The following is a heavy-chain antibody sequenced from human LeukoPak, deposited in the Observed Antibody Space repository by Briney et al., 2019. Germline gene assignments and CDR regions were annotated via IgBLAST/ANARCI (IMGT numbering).Heavy chain of an antibody. CDR2: MNPNSGNT. V-gene: IGHV1-8*02. D-gene: IGHD6-13*01. CDR1: GGTFSSYA. CDR3: ARLTYSSSWPYYYYYYMDV. Sequence: ASVKVSCKASGGTFSSYAISWVRQATGQGLEWMGWMNPNSGNTGYAQKFQGRVTMTRNTSISTAYMELSSLRSEDTAVYYCARLTYSSSWPYYYYYYMDVWGKGTTVTISS. J-gene: IGHJ6*03.